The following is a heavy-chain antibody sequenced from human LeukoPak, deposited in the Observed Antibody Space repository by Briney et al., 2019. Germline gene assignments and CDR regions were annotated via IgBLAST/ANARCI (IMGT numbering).Heavy chain of an antibody. Sequence: GESLKISCKGSGYPFPSYWIAWGPQIPGKGLEGMGIVYPGNSDTRYSPSFQGQVTISDDKSISTAYLQWSTLKTSDTAMYYCARGSPYSYGYLCDYWGQGTLITVSS. V-gene: IGHV5-51*01. CDR1: GYPFPSYW. CDR2: VYPGNSDT. D-gene: IGHD5-18*01. J-gene: IGHJ4*02. CDR3: ARGSPYSYGYLCDY.